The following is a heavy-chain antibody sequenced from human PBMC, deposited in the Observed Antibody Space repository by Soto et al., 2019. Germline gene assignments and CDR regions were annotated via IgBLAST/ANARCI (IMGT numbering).Heavy chain of an antibody. CDR1: GGSVNIGTYY. V-gene: IGHV4-61*01. J-gene: IGHJ4*02. CDR2: IHYSGST. Sequence: SETLSLTCTVPGGSVNIGTYYLRWIRQPPGKGLEWIGFIHYSGSTNYNPSLKSRVTMSVDTSKNQFSLKLTSVNAADTAVYYCTRGGDAYKNGHWGQGTLVTVSS. D-gene: IGHD2-21*01. CDR3: TRGGDAYKNGH.